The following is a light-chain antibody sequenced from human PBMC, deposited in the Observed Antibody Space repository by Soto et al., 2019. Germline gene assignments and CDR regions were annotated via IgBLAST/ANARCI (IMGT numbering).Light chain of an antibody. CDR2: GAS. CDR1: EDINRN. J-gene: IGKJ4*01. CDR3: QQYNNWPPLT. V-gene: IGKV3-15*01. Sequence: EFVLTQSPGTLSLSPGERASLSFRASEDINRNLAWYQQKSGQAPRLLIYGASTRATGIPARFSGSGSGTEFTLTISTLQSEDFALYYCQQYNNWPPLTFGGGTKVDIK.